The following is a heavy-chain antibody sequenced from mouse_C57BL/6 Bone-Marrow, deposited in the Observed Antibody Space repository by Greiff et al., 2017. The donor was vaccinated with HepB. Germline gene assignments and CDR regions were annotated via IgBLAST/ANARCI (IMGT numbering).Heavy chain of an antibody. CDR3: TTPLWFHWYFDV. Sequence: EVQLQQSGAELVRPGASVKLSCTASGFNIKDDYMHWVKQRPEQGLEWIGWIDPENGDTEYASKFQGKATLTADTSSNTTYLQLISLTSEDAAVYYCTTPLWFHWYFDVWGTGTTVTVSS. J-gene: IGHJ1*03. V-gene: IGHV14-4*01. D-gene: IGHD2-2*01. CDR1: GFNIKDDY. CDR2: IDPENGDT.